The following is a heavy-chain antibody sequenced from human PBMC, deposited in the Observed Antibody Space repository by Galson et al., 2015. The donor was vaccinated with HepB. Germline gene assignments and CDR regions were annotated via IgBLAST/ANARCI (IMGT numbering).Heavy chain of an antibody. CDR2: IYYSGST. Sequence: ETLSLTCTVSGGSISSYYWSWIRQPPGKGLEWIGYIYYSGSTNYNPSLKSRVTISVDTSKNQFSLKLSSVTAADTAVYYCARDLRGSGRERAFDIWGQGTMVTVSS. V-gene: IGHV4-59*01. CDR1: GGSISSYY. D-gene: IGHD3-10*01. J-gene: IGHJ3*02. CDR3: ARDLRGSGRERAFDI.